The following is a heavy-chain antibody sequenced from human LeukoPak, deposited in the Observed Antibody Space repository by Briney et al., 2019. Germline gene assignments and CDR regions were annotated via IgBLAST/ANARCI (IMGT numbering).Heavy chain of an antibody. Sequence: PGGSLRLSCAASGFTFSSYSMNWVRQAPGKGLEWVSSISSSSSYIYYADSVKGRFTISRDNAKNSLYLQMNSLRAEDTAVYYCASLGVVVAALHWFAPWGQGTLVTVSS. CDR3: ASLGVVVAALHWFAP. D-gene: IGHD2-15*01. CDR2: ISSSSSYI. V-gene: IGHV3-21*01. J-gene: IGHJ5*02. CDR1: GFTFSSYS.